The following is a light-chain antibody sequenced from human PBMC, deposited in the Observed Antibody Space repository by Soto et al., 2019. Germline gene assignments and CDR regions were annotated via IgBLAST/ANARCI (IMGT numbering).Light chain of an antibody. CDR1: QSVDRY. V-gene: IGKV3-15*01. CDR3: QHYKTWPWT. J-gene: IGKJ1*01. Sequence: EIVMTQSPDTLSVSPGERATLSCRASQSVDRYLAWYQQKPGQAPRLLIYGASTRATGSPARFSGSGSGTEFTLTISSLQSEDFAVYYCQHYKTWPWTFGQGTKVDIK. CDR2: GAS.